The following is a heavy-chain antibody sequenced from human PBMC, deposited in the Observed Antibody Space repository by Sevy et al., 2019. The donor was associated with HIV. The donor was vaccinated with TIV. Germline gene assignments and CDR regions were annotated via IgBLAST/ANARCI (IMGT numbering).Heavy chain of an antibody. CDR2: ISGSGGST. CDR3: AKKAVLLWFGELGAFDI. CDR1: GFTFSSYA. J-gene: IGHJ3*02. Sequence: GGSLRLSCAASGFTFSSYAMSWVRQAPGKGLEWVSAISGSGGSTYYADSVKGRFTISRDNSKNTLYLQMNSLRAEDMAVYYCAKKAVLLWFGELGAFDIWGQGTMVTVSS. D-gene: IGHD3-10*01. V-gene: IGHV3-23*01.